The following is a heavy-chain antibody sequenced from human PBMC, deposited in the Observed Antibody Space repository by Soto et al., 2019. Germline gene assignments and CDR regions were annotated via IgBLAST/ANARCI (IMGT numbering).Heavy chain of an antibody. J-gene: IGHJ3*02. Sequence: EVQLVESGGGVVRPGGSLRLSCAASGFTFDDFGMSRVHQAPGKGLEWVSGITWNGGSTGYADSVKGRFTIARDNAKNSLYLQMDSLRAEDTALYHCARDGGVAVAVDALDIWGQGTMVTVSS. CDR1: GFTFDDFG. CDR3: ARDGGVAVAVDALDI. V-gene: IGHV3-20*01. CDR2: ITWNGGST. D-gene: IGHD6-19*01.